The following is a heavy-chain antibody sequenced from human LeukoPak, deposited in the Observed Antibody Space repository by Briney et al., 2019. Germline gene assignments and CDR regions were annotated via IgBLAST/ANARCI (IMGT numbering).Heavy chain of an antibody. CDR1: GYTFTGYY. D-gene: IGHD6-6*01. J-gene: IGHJ4*02. CDR3: ASGPSDLGSSSQY. V-gene: IGHV1-2*02. CDR2: INPNTGGT. Sequence: ASVKVSCKASGYTFTGYYMHWVRQAPGQGIEWMGWINPNTGGTNYGQKFQGRVTMTTDTSITTAYMELSSLRSDDTAAYYCASGPSDLGSSSQYWGQGTLVTVSS.